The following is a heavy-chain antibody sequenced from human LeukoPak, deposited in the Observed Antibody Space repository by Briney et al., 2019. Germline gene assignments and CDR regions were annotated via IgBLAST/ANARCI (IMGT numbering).Heavy chain of an antibody. V-gene: IGHV3-11*04. CDR2: ISSSGSTI. J-gene: IGHJ6*03. CDR3: AREGPQYDFWSGYQEYYYYMDV. CDR1: GFTFSDYY. D-gene: IGHD3-3*01. Sequence: GGSLRLSCAASGFTFSDYYMSWIRQAPGKGLEWVSYISSSGSTIYYADSVKGRFTISRDNAKNSLYLQMNSLRAEDTAVYYCAREGPQYDFWSGYQEYYYYMDVWGKGTTVTVSS.